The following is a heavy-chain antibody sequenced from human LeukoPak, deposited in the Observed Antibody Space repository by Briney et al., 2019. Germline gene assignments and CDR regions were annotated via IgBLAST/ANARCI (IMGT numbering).Heavy chain of an antibody. CDR3: ARKTGDLDY. Sequence: VGSLRLSCAASGFTFSSYAMSWVRQAPGKGLEWVSAISGSGGSTYYADSVKGRFTISRDNSKNTLYLQMNSLRVEDTAVYYCARKTGDLDYWGQGTLVTVSS. CDR2: ISGSGGST. J-gene: IGHJ4*02. V-gene: IGHV3-23*01. CDR1: GFTFSSYA. D-gene: IGHD7-27*01.